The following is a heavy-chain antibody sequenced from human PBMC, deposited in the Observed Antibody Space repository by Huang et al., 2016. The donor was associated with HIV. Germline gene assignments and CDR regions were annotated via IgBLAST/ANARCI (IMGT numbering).Heavy chain of an antibody. CDR2: IRYDGNND. CDR1: GFPFSAYG. D-gene: IGHD6-13*01. Sequence: QVRLVESGGGVVQPGASLTLSCSASGFPFSAYGMDWVRQAPGQGLEWVSFIRYDGNNDNLIGSVKGQFTISRDNSNNTLYLRMNSLRPEDTAVYYCVKERGSSRARSSFDFWGQGTSVIVSS. V-gene: IGHV3-30*02. CDR3: VKERGSSRARSSFDF. J-gene: IGHJ3*01.